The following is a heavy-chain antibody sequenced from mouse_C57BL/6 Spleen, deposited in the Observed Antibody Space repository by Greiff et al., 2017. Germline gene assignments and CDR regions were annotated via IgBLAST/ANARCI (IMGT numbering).Heavy chain of an antibody. CDR3: ASYGSSYDAMDY. Sequence: VKLQQPGAELVKPGASVKLSCKASGYTFTSYWMHWVKQRPGQGLEWIGMIHPNSGSTNYNEKFKSKATLTVDKSSSTAYMQLSSLTSEDSAVYYCASYGSSYDAMDYWGQGTSVTVSS. J-gene: IGHJ4*01. CDR2: IHPNSGST. CDR1: GYTFTSYW. D-gene: IGHD1-1*01. V-gene: IGHV1-64*01.